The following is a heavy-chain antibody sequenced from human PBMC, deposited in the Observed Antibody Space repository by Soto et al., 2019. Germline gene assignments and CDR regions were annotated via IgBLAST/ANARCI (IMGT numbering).Heavy chain of an antibody. J-gene: IGHJ6*03. V-gene: IGHV1-18*01. Sequence: RASVKVSCKASGYTFTSYGISWVRQAPGQGLEWMGWISAYNGNTNYAQKLQGRVTMTTDTSTSTAYMELRSLRSDDTAVYYCARERRVDYDFWSGRYYYMDVWGKGTTVTVSS. CDR3: ARERRVDYDFWSGRYYYMDV. D-gene: IGHD3-3*01. CDR1: GYTFTSYG. CDR2: ISAYNGNT.